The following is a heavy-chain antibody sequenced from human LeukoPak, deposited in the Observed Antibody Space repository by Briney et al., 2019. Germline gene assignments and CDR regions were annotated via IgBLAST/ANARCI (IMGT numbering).Heavy chain of an antibody. Sequence: PSETLSLTCTVSGGSISGYYWSWIRQPPGKGLEWIAYVYYSGSTNYNPSLKSRVTISVDTSKNQFSLNLSSVTAADTAVYYCAKWPSGAMDVWGKGTTVTVSS. D-gene: IGHD1-26*01. CDR3: AKWPSGAMDV. V-gene: IGHV4-59*01. CDR2: VYYSGST. J-gene: IGHJ6*03. CDR1: GGSISGYY.